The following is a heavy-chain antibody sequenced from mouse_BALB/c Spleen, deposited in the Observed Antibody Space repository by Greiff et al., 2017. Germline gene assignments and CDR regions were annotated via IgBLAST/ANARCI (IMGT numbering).Heavy chain of an antibody. J-gene: IGHJ1*01. Sequence: DVMLVESGGGLVKPGGSLKLSCAASGFTFSSYAMSWVRQTPEKRLEWVASISSGGSTYYPDSVKGRFTISRDNARNILYLQMSSLRSEDTAMYYCARGGVYYYWYFDVWGAGTTVTVSS. V-gene: IGHV5-6-5*01. CDR3: ARGGVYYYWYFDV. CDR2: ISSGGST. D-gene: IGHD1-1*01. CDR1: GFTFSSYA.